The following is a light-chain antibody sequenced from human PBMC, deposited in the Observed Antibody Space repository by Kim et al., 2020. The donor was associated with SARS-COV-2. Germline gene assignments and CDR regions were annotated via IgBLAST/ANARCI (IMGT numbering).Light chain of an antibody. J-gene: IGLJ1*01. CDR1: SSNIGAGYD. V-gene: IGLV1-40*01. CDR2: DNN. Sequence: RVTISCTGSSSNIGAGYDVHWYQQLPGTAPKLLIYDNNNRPSGVPDRFSGSKSRTSASLAITGLQAGDEADYYCQSYDSSLSGYVFGTGTKVTVL. CDR3: QSYDSSLSGYV.